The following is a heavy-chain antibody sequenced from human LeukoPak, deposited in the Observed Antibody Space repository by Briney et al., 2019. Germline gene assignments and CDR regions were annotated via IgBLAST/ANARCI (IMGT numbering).Heavy chain of an antibody. J-gene: IGHJ4*02. V-gene: IGHV3-15*01. D-gene: IGHD5-24*01. CDR1: GFTFSNAW. CDR3: TTAYTSGDGYNLQYFDY. Sequence: GGSLRLSCAASGFTFSNAWMSWVRQAPGKRLELVGRIKSKTDGGTTDYAAPVKGRFTISRDDSKNTLYLQMNSLKTEDTAVYYCTTAYTSGDGYNLQYFDYWGQGTLVTVSS. CDR2: IKSKTDGGTT.